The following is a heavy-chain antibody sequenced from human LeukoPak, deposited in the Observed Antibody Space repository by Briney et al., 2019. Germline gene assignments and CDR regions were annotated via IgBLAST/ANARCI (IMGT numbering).Heavy chain of an antibody. CDR3: ASSDTALAYFDY. V-gene: IGHV4-4*02. CDR1: GGSISSSNW. Sequence: SGTLSLTCAVSGGSISSSNWWSWVRQPPGKGLEWIGEIYHSGSTHSNPSLKSRVTISVDKSKNPFSLKLSSVTAAATAVYYCASSDTALAYFDYWGQGTLVPVSS. CDR2: IYHSGST. D-gene: IGHD5-18*01. J-gene: IGHJ4*02.